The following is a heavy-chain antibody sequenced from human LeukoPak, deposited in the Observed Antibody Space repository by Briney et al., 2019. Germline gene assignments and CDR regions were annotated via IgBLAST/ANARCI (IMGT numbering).Heavy chain of an antibody. J-gene: IGHJ6*02. CDR3: AKTPAAYFYYGMDV. V-gene: IGHV3-23*01. CDR2: ISGSGDTT. CDR1: GFTFSNYA. D-gene: IGHD2-2*01. Sequence: GGSLRISCAASGFTFSNYAMSWVRQAPGKGLEWVSGISGSGDTTYYADSVKGRFTISRDNSKNTLYLQMNSLRADDTAVYYCAKTPAAYFYYGMDVWGQGTTVTVSS.